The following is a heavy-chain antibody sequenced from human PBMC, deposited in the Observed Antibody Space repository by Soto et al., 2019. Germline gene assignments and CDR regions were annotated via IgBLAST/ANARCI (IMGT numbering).Heavy chain of an antibody. Sequence: SETLSLTCAVYGGSFSGYYWSWIRQPPGKGLEWMGEINHSGSTNYNPSLKSRVTISVDTSKNQFSLQLSSVTAADTAVYYCARGRRTFDYCGQGPLATVS. V-gene: IGHV4-34*01. J-gene: IGHJ4*02. CDR3: ARGRRTFDY. CDR1: GGSFSGYY. CDR2: INHSGST.